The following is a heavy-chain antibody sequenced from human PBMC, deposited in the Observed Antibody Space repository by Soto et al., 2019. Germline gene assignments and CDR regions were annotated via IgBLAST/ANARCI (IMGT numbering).Heavy chain of an antibody. Sequence: ASVKVSCKASGYTFTSYDINWVRQATGQGLEWMGWMNPNSGNTGYAQKFQGRVTMTRNTSISTAYMELSSLRSEDTAVYYCARAPLVVVAALYFQHWGQGTLVTSPQ. CDR2: MNPNSGNT. CDR3: ARAPLVVVAALYFQH. CDR1: GYTFTSYD. D-gene: IGHD2-15*01. V-gene: IGHV1-8*01. J-gene: IGHJ1*01.